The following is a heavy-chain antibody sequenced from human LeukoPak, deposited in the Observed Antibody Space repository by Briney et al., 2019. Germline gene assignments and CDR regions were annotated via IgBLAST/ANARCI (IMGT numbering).Heavy chain of an antibody. CDR2: ISTSSSYI. J-gene: IGHJ5*02. CDR1: GGSISSSN. Sequence: GTLSLTCAVSGGSISSSNWWSWVRQPPGKGLERVSFISTSSSYIYYADSVKGRFTISRHNAKNSLYLQMNSLRAEDTAVYYCARDNYGSGSYYNIPDNWFDPWGQGTLVTVSS. V-gene: IGHV3-21*01. CDR3: ARDNYGSGSYYNIPDNWFDP. D-gene: IGHD3-10*01.